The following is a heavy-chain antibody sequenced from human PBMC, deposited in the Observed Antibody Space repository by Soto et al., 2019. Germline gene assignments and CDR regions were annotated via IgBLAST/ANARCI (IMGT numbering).Heavy chain of an antibody. CDR3: ARDGGRHSGGIDY. CDR2: SIPIFGTA. Sequence: QVQLVQSGAEVKKPGSSVKVSCKASGGTFSSYSINWVRQAPGQGLEWMGESIPIFGTANYAQKFQGRVTITADEATSKAYMKLSSLRSEDTAVYYCARDGGRHSGGIDYWGQGTLVTVSS. D-gene: IGHD1-26*01. V-gene: IGHV1-69*01. CDR1: GGTFSSYS. J-gene: IGHJ4*02.